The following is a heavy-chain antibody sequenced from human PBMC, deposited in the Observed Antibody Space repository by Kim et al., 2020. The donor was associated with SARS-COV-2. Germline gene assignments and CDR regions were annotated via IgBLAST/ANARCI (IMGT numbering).Heavy chain of an antibody. Sequence: SETLSLTCTVSGGSISSYYWSWIRQPPGKGLEWIGYIYYSGSTNYNPSLKSRVTISVDTSKNQFSLKLSSVTAADTAVYYCARSDDILGTFDYWGQGTLVTVSS. J-gene: IGHJ4*02. CDR3: ARSDDILGTFDY. D-gene: IGHD3-9*01. V-gene: IGHV4-59*13. CDR1: GGSISSYY. CDR2: IYYSGST.